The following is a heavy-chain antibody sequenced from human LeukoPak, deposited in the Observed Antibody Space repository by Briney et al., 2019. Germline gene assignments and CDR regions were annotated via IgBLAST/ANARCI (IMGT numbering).Heavy chain of an antibody. V-gene: IGHV3-30-3*01. CDR3: ARGRGSYLLRDAEYFQY. D-gene: IGHD1-26*01. CDR2: ISYDGSNN. J-gene: IGHJ1*01. Sequence: GRSLTLSCAASGFTFSTCAMHWVRRQPPGELEWLAIISYDGSNNFYKHSVKSRFTISRDNSKNTLHLQMNSLRAEDTAVYYCARGRGSYLLRDAEYFQYWGQGTLVTVSS. CDR1: GFTFSTCA.